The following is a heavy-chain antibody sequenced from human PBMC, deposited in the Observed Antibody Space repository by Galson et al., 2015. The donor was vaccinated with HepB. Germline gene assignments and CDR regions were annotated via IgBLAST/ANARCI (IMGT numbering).Heavy chain of an antibody. Sequence: SLRLSCAASGFTFSSYSMNWVRQAPGKGLEWVSYISSSSSTIYYADSVKGRFTISRDNAKNSLYLQMNSLRAEDTAVYYCARDGSGNYYKTFDYWGQGTLVTVSS. CDR1: GFTFSSYS. V-gene: IGHV3-48*01. D-gene: IGHD3-10*01. CDR2: ISSSSSTI. CDR3: ARDGSGNYYKTFDY. J-gene: IGHJ4*02.